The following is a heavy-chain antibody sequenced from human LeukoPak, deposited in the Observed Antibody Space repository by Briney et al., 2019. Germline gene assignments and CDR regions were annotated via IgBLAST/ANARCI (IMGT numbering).Heavy chain of an antibody. CDR3: VRGTVRGSSIMSI. CDR1: GFTFDDYV. J-gene: IGHJ3*02. Sequence: GGSLRLSCAASGFTFDDYVMQWVRQAPGKGLKWVSLINGDGGTTYYADSVKGRFTISRDNSKKSLYLQMNSLRSDDTALYYCVRGTVRGSSIMSIWGQGTMVTVS. V-gene: IGHV3-43*02. CDR2: INGDGGTT. D-gene: IGHD6-6*01.